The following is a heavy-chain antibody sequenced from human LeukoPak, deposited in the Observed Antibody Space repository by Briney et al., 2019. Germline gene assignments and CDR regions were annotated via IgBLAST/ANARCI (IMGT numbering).Heavy chain of an antibody. V-gene: IGHV3-23*01. J-gene: IGHJ4*02. Sequence: GGSLRLSCAASGFTFSTYTMNWVRQAPGKGLEWVSAISGSGGSTYYADSVKGRFTISRDNSKNTLYLQMNSLRAEDTAVYYCAKDLSRRIFDYWGQGTLVTVSS. CDR1: GFTFSTYT. CDR2: ISGSGGST. CDR3: AKDLSRRIFDY.